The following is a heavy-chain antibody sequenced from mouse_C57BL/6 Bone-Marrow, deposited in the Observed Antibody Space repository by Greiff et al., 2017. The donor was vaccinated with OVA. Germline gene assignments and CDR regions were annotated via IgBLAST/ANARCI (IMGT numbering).Heavy chain of an antibody. CDR3: TTYRY. J-gene: IGHJ2*01. CDR1: GFNFKDYY. V-gene: IGHV14-4*01. Sequence: EVQLQQSGAELVRPGASVKLSCTASGFNFKDYYMHWVKERPEQGLEWIGWIDPENGDTDYASKFQGKATITADTSSKTVYLHLSSLTSEDTTVYYCTTYRYWGEGTTLTVSS. CDR2: IDPENGDT.